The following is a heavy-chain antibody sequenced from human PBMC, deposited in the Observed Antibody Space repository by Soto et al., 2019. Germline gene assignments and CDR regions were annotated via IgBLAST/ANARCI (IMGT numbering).Heavy chain of an antibody. Sequence: EVQLVESGGGLVQPGGSLRLSCAASGFTFSSYDMHWVRQVTGKGLEWVSAIGTAGDTYYPGSVKGRFTISRENAKNSLYLKMNSLRAGDTAVYYCARAGSIEVERGGDWFDPWGQGTLVTVSS. D-gene: IGHD6-19*01. V-gene: IGHV3-13*01. CDR2: IGTAGDT. CDR3: ARAGSIEVERGGDWFDP. CDR1: GFTFSSYD. J-gene: IGHJ5*02.